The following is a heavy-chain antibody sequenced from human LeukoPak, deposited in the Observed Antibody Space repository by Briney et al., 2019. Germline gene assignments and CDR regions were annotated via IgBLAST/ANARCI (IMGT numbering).Heavy chain of an antibody. J-gene: IGHJ4*02. CDR3: VTGGHYYGD. D-gene: IGHD3-10*01. V-gene: IGHV3-7*05. Sequence: PGGSLRLSCVASGINFNRHWMSWVRQAPGRGLEWVARTNEEGREKDYVDSVKGRFTISRDNARGSVSLQMNFLRADDTAMYYCVTGGHYYGDWGRGTLVTVSS. CDR2: TNEEGREK. CDR1: GINFNRHW.